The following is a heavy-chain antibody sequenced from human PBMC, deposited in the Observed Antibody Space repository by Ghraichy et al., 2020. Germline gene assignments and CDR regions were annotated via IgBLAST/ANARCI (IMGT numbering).Heavy chain of an antibody. Sequence: SGPTLVKPTQTLTLTCTFSGFSLSTSGMCVSWIRQPPGKALEWLARIDWDDDKYYSTSLKTRLTISKDTSKNQVVLTMTNMDPVDTATYYCARMRFGGVIAKTFYGMDVWCQGTTVTVSS. J-gene: IGHJ6*02. CDR1: GFSLSTSGMC. CDR3: ARMRFGGVIAKTFYGMDV. D-gene: IGHD3-16*02. CDR2: IDWDDDK. V-gene: IGHV2-70*11.